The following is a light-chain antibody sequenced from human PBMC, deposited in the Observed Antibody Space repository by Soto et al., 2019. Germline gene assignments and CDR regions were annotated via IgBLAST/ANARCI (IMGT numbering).Light chain of an antibody. CDR1: SSDVGGYNY. J-gene: IGLJ3*02. V-gene: IGLV2-8*01. Sequence: QSVLTQPPSASGSPGQSVTISCTGTSSDVGGYNYVSWYQQHPGKAPKLMVYEGTKRPSGVPDRFSGSKSGNTASLTVSGLQAEDEADYYCSSHAGINNVVFGGGTKLTVL. CDR3: SSHAGINNVV. CDR2: EGT.